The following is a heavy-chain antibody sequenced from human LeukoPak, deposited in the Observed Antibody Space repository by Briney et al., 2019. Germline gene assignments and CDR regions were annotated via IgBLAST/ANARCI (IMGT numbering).Heavy chain of an antibody. CDR1: GFTFTDSF. CDR3: ARSSRELGGYAPWELMPPFDY. V-gene: IGHV3-11*04. Sequence: PGGSLRLSCAASGFTFTDSFMTWIRQAPGKGLEWVSSISSGGRTIYYADFVKGRFTISRDNAKNSLYLQMNSLRAEDTAVYYCARSSRELGGYAPWELMPPFDYWGQGTLVTVSS. J-gene: IGHJ4*02. CDR2: ISSGGRTI. D-gene: IGHD1-7*01.